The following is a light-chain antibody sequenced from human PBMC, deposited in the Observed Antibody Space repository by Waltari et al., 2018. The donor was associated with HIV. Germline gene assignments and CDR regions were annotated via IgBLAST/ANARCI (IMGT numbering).Light chain of an antibody. CDR2: GTS. Sequence: EIVMTQSPAPLSVSPGERATLSCSASQTINNTLAWYQQKPGQTPRPLIYGTSTRATGFPVRFSGSGSGTELTLTISSLQSEDFADYYCQQYNNWPWTFGQGTKVEIK. CDR3: QQYNNWPWT. J-gene: IGKJ1*01. V-gene: IGKV3-15*01. CDR1: QTINNT.